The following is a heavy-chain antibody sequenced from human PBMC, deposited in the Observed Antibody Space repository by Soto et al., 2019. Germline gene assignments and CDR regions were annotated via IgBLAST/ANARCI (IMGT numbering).Heavy chain of an antibody. CDR3: ARKAACGGDCYAFDS. CDR1: GGIFSSNT. CDR2: IIPLFGTA. Sequence: QVYLVQSGAEVKKPGSSVKTSCKASGGIFSSNTINWVRQAAGQGLEWMGGIIPLFGTANYAEKFQGRVTITADKSTKTEYMELTSLRSEDTAVYYCARKAACGGDCYAFDSWGQGTLVTVSS. V-gene: IGHV1-69*06. J-gene: IGHJ4*02. D-gene: IGHD2-21*02.